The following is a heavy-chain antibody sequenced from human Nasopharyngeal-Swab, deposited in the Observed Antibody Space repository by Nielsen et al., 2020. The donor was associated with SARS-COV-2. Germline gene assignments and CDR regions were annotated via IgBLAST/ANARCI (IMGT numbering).Heavy chain of an antibody. D-gene: IGHD2-15*01. J-gene: IGHJ3*02. CDR1: GFTFSSYA. CDR2: ISSNGGIT. CDR3: VKDVGLLHLGDAFDI. V-gene: IGHV3-64D*06. Sequence: GESLKTPCSASGFTFSSYAMHWVRQAPGKGLEYVSAISSNGGITYYADSVKGRFTISRDHSKNTLYLQMSSQRAEDTAVYYCVKDVGLLHLGDAFDIWGQGTMVTDSS.